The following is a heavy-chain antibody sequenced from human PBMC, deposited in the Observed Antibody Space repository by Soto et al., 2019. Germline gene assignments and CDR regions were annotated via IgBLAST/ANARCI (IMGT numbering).Heavy chain of an antibody. Sequence: VHLVESGGGLVKPGGSLRLSCAASGFNFNNAWMYWVRQAPGKGLEWVGRIKTTSDGGTTDYAAPVKGRFTVSRDDSKNTLFLQMNSLKSEDTAVYCCTTLRVAAAGKVFLWATDFWGQGTTVTVSS. CDR2: IKTTSDGGTT. V-gene: IGHV3-15*07. J-gene: IGHJ6*02. CDR3: TTLRVAAAGKVFLWATDF. CDR1: GFNFNNAW. D-gene: IGHD6-13*01.